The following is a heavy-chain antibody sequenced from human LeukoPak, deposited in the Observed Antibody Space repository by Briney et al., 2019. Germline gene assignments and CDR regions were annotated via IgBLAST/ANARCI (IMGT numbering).Heavy chain of an antibody. CDR2: INPNSGGT. CDR1: GYTFTGYY. D-gene: IGHD2-2*01. J-gene: IGHJ5*02. Sequence: ASVKVSCKASGYTFTGYYMHWVRQAPGQGLEWMGWINPNSGGTNYAQKFQGRVTMTRDTSISTAYMELSSLRSEDTAVYYCARRRGVPAAKNRYNWFDPWGQGTLVTVSS. V-gene: IGHV1-2*02. CDR3: ARRRGVPAAKNRYNWFDP.